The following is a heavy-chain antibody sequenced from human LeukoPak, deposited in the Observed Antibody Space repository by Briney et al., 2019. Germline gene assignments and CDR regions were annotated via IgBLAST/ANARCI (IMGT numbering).Heavy chain of an antibody. Sequence: SETLSLTCTVSGGSFSSYYWSWIRQPAGKGLEWIGGIYTSGSTNYNPSLKSRVTISVDTSKNQSSLKLSSVTAADTAVYYCAGTVGGGRYSSSWYYFDYWGQGTLVSVSS. CDR1: GGSFSSYY. CDR3: AGTVGGGRYSSSWYYFDY. J-gene: IGHJ4*02. V-gene: IGHV4-4*07. CDR2: IYTSGST. D-gene: IGHD6-13*01.